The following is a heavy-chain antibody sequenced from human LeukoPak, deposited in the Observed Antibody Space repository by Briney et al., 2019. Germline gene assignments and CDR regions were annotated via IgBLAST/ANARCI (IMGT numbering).Heavy chain of an antibody. J-gene: IGHJ4*02. CDR3: AKAKSVVRGEPLYYFDY. V-gene: IGHV3-23*01. CDR2: ITGNGATT. CDR1: GFSFSNYG. D-gene: IGHD3-10*01. Sequence: PGGTQRLSCAASGFSFSNYGMNWVRQAPGKGLEWVSGITGNGATTYYADSVKGRFTISRDNSRNTVYLQMNSLRAEDTAVYYCAKAKSVVRGEPLYYFDYWGQGTLVTVSS.